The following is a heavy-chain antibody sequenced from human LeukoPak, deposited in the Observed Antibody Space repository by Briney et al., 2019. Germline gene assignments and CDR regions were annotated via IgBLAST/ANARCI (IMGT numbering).Heavy chain of an antibody. CDR1: GVTFSSYG. V-gene: IGHV3-30*02. D-gene: IGHD6-6*01. CDR3: AKERIAARLARDAFDI. CDR2: RRYDGSNK. J-gene: IGHJ3*02. Sequence: GGALRLSCAASGVTFSSYGMHWVRQAPGKGLERVAFRRYDGSNKYYADSVKGRFTISRDNSKNTLYLQMNSLRAEDTAVYYCAKERIAARLARDAFDIWGQGTMVTVSS.